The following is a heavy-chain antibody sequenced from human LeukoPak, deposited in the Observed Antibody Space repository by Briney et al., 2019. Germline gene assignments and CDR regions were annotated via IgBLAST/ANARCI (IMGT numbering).Heavy chain of an antibody. CDR2: INPSSGGT. J-gene: IGHJ4*02. D-gene: IGHD2-2*01. CDR3: ARVTNMVVGRFDL. Sequence: ASVKVSCKASRYTVTYYYMHWVRQAPGQGLKWMGWINPSSGGTYYAQKFRGRVTMTRDTSISTAYMEPGSADTAVYYCARVTNMVVGRFDLWGQGTLVIVSS. V-gene: IGHV1-2*02. CDR1: RYTVTYYY.